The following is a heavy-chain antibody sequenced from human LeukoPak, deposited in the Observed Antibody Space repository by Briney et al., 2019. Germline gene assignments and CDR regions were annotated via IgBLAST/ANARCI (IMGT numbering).Heavy chain of an antibody. J-gene: IGHJ6*03. D-gene: IGHD3-10*01. V-gene: IGHV1-2*02. CDR3: ARWSGSAGYYYHYYMDV. Sequence: ASVKVSCKASGYTFTGYYMHWVRQAPGQGLEWMGWINPNSGGTNYAQKFQGRVTMTRDTSISTAYMELSRLRSDDTAVYYCARWSGSAGYYYHYYMDVWGKGTTVTVSS. CDR2: INPNSGGT. CDR1: GYTFTGYY.